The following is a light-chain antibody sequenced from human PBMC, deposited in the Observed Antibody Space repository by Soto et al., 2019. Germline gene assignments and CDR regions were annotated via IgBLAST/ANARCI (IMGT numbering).Light chain of an antibody. CDR1: QSVSSN. J-gene: IGKJ1*01. Sequence: EIVMTQSPATLSVSPGERATLSCRASQSVSSNLAWYQQTPGQAPRLLIYGASTRATGIPARFSGSRSGTEFTLTIGSLQSEDFAVYYCQQYNNWPQGFGQGTKVEIK. CDR2: GAS. CDR3: QQYNNWPQG. V-gene: IGKV3-15*01.